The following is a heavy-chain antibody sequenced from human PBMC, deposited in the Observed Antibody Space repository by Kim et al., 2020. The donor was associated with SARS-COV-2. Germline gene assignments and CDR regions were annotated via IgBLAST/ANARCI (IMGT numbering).Heavy chain of an antibody. Sequence: SETLSLTCTVSGGSISSYYWSWIRQPPGKGLEWIGYIYYSGSTNYNPSLKSRVTISVDTSKNQFSLKLSSVTAADTAVYYCARIDYGPSSSSDYYYYGMDVWGQGTTVTVSS. J-gene: IGHJ6*02. CDR3: ARIDYGPSSSSDYYYYGMDV. V-gene: IGHV4-59*13. CDR2: IYYSGST. CDR1: GGSISSYY. D-gene: IGHD6-6*01.